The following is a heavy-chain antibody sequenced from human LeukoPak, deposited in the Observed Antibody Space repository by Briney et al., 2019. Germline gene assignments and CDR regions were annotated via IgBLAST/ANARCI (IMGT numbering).Heavy chain of an antibody. J-gene: IGHJ6*02. Sequence: GGSLRLSCAASGFTFSSYSMNWVRQAPGKGLEWVSYISSSSSTIYYADSVKGRFTISRDNAKNSLYLQMNSLRAEDTAVYYCARVTGTTWYPYYYGMDVWGQGTMVTVSS. D-gene: IGHD1-7*01. V-gene: IGHV3-48*01. CDR3: ARVTGTTWYPYYYGMDV. CDR1: GFTFSSYS. CDR2: ISSSSSTI.